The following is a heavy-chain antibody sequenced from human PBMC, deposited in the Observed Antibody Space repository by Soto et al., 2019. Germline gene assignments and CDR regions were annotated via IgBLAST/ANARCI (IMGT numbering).Heavy chain of an antibody. CDR2: ISSSSSTI. CDR1: GFTFSSYS. J-gene: IGHJ4*02. V-gene: IGHV3-48*01. Sequence: EVQLVESGGGLVQPGGSLRLSCAASGFTFSSYSMNWVRPAPGKGLEWVSYISSSSSTIYYADSVKGRFTISRDNAKNSLYLQMNSLRAEDTAVYYCARDELLWFGELYDYWGQGTLVTVSS. D-gene: IGHD3-10*01. CDR3: ARDELLWFGELYDY.